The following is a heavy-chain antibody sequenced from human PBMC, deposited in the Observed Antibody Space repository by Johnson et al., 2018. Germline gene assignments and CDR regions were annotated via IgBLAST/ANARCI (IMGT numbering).Heavy chain of an antibody. Sequence: VQLVESGGGLVQPGGSLRLSCAASGFTFGHYAMSWVRQAPGKGLEWVSDISGSGGSTFYADSVKGRFTISRDNSKNTVYVKINSLRAEDTAVYYWAKGSGSAHYYMDVLGKGTTVTVSS. J-gene: IGHJ6*03. CDR2: ISGSGGST. V-gene: IGHV3-23*04. CDR1: GFTFGHYA. CDR3: AKGSGSAHYYMDV.